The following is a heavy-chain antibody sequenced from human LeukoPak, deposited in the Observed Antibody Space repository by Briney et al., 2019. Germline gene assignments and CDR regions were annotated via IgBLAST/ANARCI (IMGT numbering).Heavy chain of an antibody. CDR1: GFSFSDYA. Sequence: GRSLSLSCAASGFSFSDYAMHWVRQAPGKGLEWVSGISYDGSNKYYADSVRGRFTISRDNSENTVYIQMNSLRPEDTAVYYCARSGSYSHFFDYWAQGTLVTVSS. CDR2: ISYDGSNK. V-gene: IGHV3-30-3*01. CDR3: ARSGSYSHFFDY. J-gene: IGHJ4*02. D-gene: IGHD1-26*01.